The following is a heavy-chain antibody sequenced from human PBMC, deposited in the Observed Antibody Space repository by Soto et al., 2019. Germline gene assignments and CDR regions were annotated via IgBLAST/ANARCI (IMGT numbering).Heavy chain of an antibody. CDR2: VYYGGAIFCSGNI. V-gene: IGHV4-39*01. CDR3: VRYDRINMKPYSPEGFHI. Sequence: LSLTCTVSGDSISSSNSHWGWTRQPPGKGLEYIGSVYYGGAIFCSGNIYYNPSLKSRVTISVDTSKNQFSLRLSSVTAADTGVYYCVRYDRINMKPYSPEGFHIWGQGTMVTVSS. J-gene: IGHJ3*02. D-gene: IGHD3-3*02. CDR1: GDSISSSNSH.